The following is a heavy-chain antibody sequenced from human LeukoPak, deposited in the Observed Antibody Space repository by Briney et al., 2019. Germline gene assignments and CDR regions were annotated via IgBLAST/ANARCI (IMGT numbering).Heavy chain of an antibody. V-gene: IGHV1-2*02. CDR1: GYTFTDYY. CDR2: INPNSGGT. Sequence: ASVKVSCRASGYTFTDYYIHWVRQAPGQGLEWMGWINPNSGGTNYAQKFQGRVTMTRDTSISTAYMVLSRLRSDDTAVYYCATLYSVYDVFDYWGQGTLVTVSS. CDR3: ATLYSVYDVFDY. J-gene: IGHJ4*02. D-gene: IGHD5/OR15-5a*01.